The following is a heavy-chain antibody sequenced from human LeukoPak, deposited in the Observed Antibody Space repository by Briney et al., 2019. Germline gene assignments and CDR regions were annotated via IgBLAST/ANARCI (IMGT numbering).Heavy chain of an antibody. D-gene: IGHD3-3*01. J-gene: IGHJ4*02. CDR2: INPSGGST. CDR1: GYTFTSYY. V-gene: IGHV1-46*01. CDR3: ARDLGLNYDFWSGPKDY. Sequence: GASLKVSCKASGYTFTSYYMHWVRQAPGQGLEWMGIINPSGGSTSYAQKFQGRVTMTRDTSTSTVYMELSSLRSEDTAVYYCARDLGLNYDFWSGPKDYWGQGTLVTVSS.